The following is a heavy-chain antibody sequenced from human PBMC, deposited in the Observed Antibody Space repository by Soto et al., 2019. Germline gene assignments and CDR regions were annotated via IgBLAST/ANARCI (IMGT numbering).Heavy chain of an antibody. D-gene: IGHD5-12*01. CDR1: GFTFSSYS. J-gene: IGHJ4*02. V-gene: IGHV3-21*01. Sequence: PGGSLRLSCAASGFTFSSYSMNWVRQAPGKGLEWASSISSSSSYIYYADSVKGRFTISRDNAKNSLYLQMNSLRAEDTAVYYCMLGGYNYGVYFDYWGQGTLVTVSS. CDR3: MLGGYNYGVYFDY. CDR2: ISSSSSYI.